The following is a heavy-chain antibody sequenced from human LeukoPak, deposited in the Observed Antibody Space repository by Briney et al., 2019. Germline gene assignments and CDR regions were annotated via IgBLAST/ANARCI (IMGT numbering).Heavy chain of an antibody. D-gene: IGHD6-19*01. J-gene: IGHJ4*02. V-gene: IGHV3-53*01. CDR2: IYSGGST. Sequence: GGSLRLSCAASGFTVSSNYMSWVRQAPGKGLEWVSVIYSGGSTYYADSVRGRFTISRDNSKNTLYLQMDSLRGEDTAVYYCAKSSLQLTAVADRFDNWGQGTLVTVSS. CDR1: GFTVSSNY. CDR3: AKSSLQLTAVADRFDN.